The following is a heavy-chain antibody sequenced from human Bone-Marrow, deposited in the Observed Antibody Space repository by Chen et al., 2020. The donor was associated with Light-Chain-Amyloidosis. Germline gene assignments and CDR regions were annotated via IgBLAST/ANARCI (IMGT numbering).Heavy chain of an antibody. CDR2: ISGDGSSR. V-gene: IGHV3-74*01. D-gene: IGHD4-17*01. CDR1: GFSIDTYW. Sequence: EVQLVESGGGLVQPGGSLRLPGAASGFSIDTYWLHWVRQAPGKGLVWVSRISGDGSSRSYADSVKGRFTISRDNVKNILYLEMNSLRVEDTATYYCARDLTTVTVWGQGTTVTVSS. J-gene: IGHJ6*02. CDR3: ARDLTTVTV.